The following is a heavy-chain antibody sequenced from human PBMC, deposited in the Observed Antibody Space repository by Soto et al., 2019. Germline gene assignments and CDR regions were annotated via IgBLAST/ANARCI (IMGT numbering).Heavy chain of an antibody. CDR1: GASISSGGYY. J-gene: IGHJ5*02. Sequence: SETLSLTCTVSGASISSGGYYWSWIRQHPGKGLEWIGYIYYSGSTYYNPSLKSRVTMSLDTSDNQFSLKLSSVTAADTAVYFCARLTLSNYGARWFDPWGQGTLVTVSS. CDR2: IYYSGST. D-gene: IGHD4-4*01. V-gene: IGHV4-31*03. CDR3: ARLTLSNYGARWFDP.